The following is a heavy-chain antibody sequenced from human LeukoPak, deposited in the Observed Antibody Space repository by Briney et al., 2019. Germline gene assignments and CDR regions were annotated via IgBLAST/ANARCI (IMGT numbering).Heavy chain of an antibody. CDR3: ARQGDSSGWYIRD. V-gene: IGHV4-34*01. CDR2: INHSGST. Sequence: SETLSLTCAVYGGSFSGYYWSWIRQPPGKGLEWIGEINHSGSTNYNSSLKSRVTISVDTSKNQFSLKLSSVTAADTAVYYCARQGDSSGWYIRDWGQGTLVTVSS. J-gene: IGHJ4*02. D-gene: IGHD6-19*01. CDR1: GGSFSGYY.